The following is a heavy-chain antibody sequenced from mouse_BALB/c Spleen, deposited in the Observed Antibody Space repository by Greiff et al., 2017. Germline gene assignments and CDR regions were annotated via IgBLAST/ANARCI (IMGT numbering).Heavy chain of an antibody. J-gene: IGHJ2*01. CDR2: FYPGEGDT. CDR3: ARKDYGYREDYFDY. Sequence: QVQLQQSGPELVKPGASVKISCKASGYAFSSSWMNWVKQRPGQGLEWIGRFYPGEGDTNYNGKFKGKTTLTADKSSSTAYMQLSSLTSVDSAVYFCARKDYGYREDYFDYWGQGTTLTVSS. CDR1: GYAFSSSW. V-gene: IGHV1-82*01. D-gene: IGHD1-2*01.